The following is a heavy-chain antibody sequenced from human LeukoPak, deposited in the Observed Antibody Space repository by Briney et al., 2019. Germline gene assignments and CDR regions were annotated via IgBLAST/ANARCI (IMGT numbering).Heavy chain of an antibody. CDR2: IWDDGSNK. Sequence: GGSLRLSCAAAGFTFSSYGVHWVRQAPGKGLNRVAVIWDDGSNKYYADSVKGRFTISRDNSKNTLYLQMNSLRAEDTAVYYRARRPYCSGGSCYPTANYYYYGMDVWGQGTTVTVSS. CDR1: GFTFSSYG. V-gene: IGHV3-33*01. D-gene: IGHD2-15*01. J-gene: IGHJ6*02. CDR3: ARRPYCSGGSCYPTANYYYYGMDV.